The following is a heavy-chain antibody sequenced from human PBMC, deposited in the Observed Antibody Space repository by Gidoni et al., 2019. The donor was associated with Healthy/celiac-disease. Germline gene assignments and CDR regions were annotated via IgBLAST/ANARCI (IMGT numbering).Heavy chain of an antibody. D-gene: IGHD1-1*01. J-gene: IGHJ4*02. CDR3: AKDWNDLAEFDY. CDR1: GYTFTGYY. V-gene: IGHV1-2*02. CDR2: IKPNSGGT. Sequence: VQLVQSGAAVQQPAASVKVSCKASGYTFTGYYMHWVRQAPGQGLEWMGWIKPNSGGTNYAQKFQGRVTMTRDTSISTAYMELSRLRSDDTAVYYCAKDWNDLAEFDYWGQGTLVTVSS.